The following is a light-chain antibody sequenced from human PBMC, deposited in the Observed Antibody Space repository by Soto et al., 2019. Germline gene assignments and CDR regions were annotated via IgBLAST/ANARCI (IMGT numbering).Light chain of an antibody. CDR3: QQYGGSPQA. CDR2: GAS. J-gene: IGKJ2*01. CDR1: QSVTRNY. V-gene: IGKV3-20*01. Sequence: EIVLTQSPGTLSLSPGERATLSCRASQSVTRNYLAWYQQKPGPAPRILIYGASSRATGIPDRFSGSGSGTDFTLTITRLEPEDFAVYYCQQYGGSPQAFGQGTKLEIK.